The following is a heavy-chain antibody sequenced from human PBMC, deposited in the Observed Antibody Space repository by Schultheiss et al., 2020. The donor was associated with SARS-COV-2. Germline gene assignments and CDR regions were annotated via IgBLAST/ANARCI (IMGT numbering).Heavy chain of an antibody. CDR1: GGSISSYY. CDR3: ARDRNYYGSGSGFDI. J-gene: IGHJ3*02. V-gene: IGHV4-59*01. D-gene: IGHD3-10*01. CDR2: IYYSGST. Sequence: SETLSLTCTVSGGSISSYYWSWIRQPPGKGLEWIGYIYYSGSTNYNPSLKSRVTISVDTSKNQFSLKLSSVTAADTAVYYCARDRNYYGSGSGFDIWGQGTMVTVSS.